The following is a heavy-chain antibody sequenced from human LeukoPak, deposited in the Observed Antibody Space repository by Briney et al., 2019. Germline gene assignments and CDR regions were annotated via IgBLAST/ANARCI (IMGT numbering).Heavy chain of an antibody. J-gene: IGHJ4*02. CDR2: INPSGGST. V-gene: IGHV1-46*01. CDR3: ARDVPYAADSNFDY. D-gene: IGHD2-2*01. CDR1: GGTFSSYA. Sequence: VASVKVSCKASGGTFSSYAISWVRQAPGQGLEWMGIINPSGGSTSYAQKFQGRVTMTRDTSTSTVYMELSSLRSEDTAVYYCARDVPYAADSNFDYWGQGTLVTVSS.